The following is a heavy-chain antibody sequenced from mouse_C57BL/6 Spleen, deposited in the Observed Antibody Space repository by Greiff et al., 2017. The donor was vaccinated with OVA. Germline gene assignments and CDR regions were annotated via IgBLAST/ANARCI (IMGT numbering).Heavy chain of an antibody. CDR2: IYPSDSET. Sequence: VQLQQPGAELVRPGSSVKLSCKASGYTFTSYWMDWVKQRPGQGLEWIGNIYPSDSETHYNQKFKDKATLTVDKSSSTAYMQLSSLTSEDSAVYYCARISSSYSWFAYWGQGTLVTVSA. V-gene: IGHV1-61*01. J-gene: IGHJ3*01. CDR1: GYTFTSYW. CDR3: ARISSSYSWFAY. D-gene: IGHD1-1*01.